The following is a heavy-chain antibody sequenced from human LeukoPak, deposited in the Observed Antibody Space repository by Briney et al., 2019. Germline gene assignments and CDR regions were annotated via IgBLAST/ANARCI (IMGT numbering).Heavy chain of an antibody. D-gene: IGHD6-6*01. J-gene: IGHJ5*02. CDR1: GFTFSSYA. CDR3: AKDIAARPENWFDP. V-gene: IGHV3-23*01. Sequence: GGSLRLSCAASGFTFSSYAMSWVRQAPGKGLEWVSGISGSGGRTNYADSVKGRFTISRDSSKSTLYLQMNSLRAEDTAVYYCAKDIAARPENWFDPWGQGTLVTVSS. CDR2: ISGSGGRT.